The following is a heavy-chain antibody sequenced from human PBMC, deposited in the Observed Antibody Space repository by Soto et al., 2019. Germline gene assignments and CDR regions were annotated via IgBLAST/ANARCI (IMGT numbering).Heavy chain of an antibody. Sequence: GGSLRLSCAASGFMFNNYAMSWVRQAPGEGLEWVPTVSVSGGTTYYADSLKGRFTISRDNSKKTVYLQMNRLRADDTAIYYCAKGLYYYDSSGYRLFDYWGQGTLVTVSS. D-gene: IGHD3-22*01. CDR1: GFMFNNYA. J-gene: IGHJ4*02. CDR2: VSVSGGTT. CDR3: AKGLYYYDSSGYRLFDY. V-gene: IGHV3-23*01.